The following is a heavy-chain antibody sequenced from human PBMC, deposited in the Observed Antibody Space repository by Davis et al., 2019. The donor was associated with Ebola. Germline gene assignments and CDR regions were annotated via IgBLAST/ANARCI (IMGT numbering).Heavy chain of an antibody. D-gene: IGHD2-2*01. V-gene: IGHV4-34*01. CDR3: ARAILGSDIVVPSAPFDY. J-gene: IGHJ4*02. CDR1: GGSFSGYY. Sequence: MPSETLSLTCAVYGGSFSGYYWSWIRQPPGKGLEWIGEINHSGSTNYNPSLKSRVTISVDTSKKQFSLKLSSVTAADTAVYYCARAILGSDIVVPSAPFDYWGQGTLVTVSS. CDR2: INHSGST.